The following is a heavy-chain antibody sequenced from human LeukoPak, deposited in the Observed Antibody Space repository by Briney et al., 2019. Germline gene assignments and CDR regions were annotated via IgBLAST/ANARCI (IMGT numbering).Heavy chain of an antibody. CDR2: IYNSGST. D-gene: IGHD4-17*01. V-gene: IGHV4-31*03. CDR3: ARERTYGDSIFDY. Sequence: SETLSLTCTVSGGSISNGGYHWSWIRQHPGKGLEWIGYIYNSGSTYYNSSLKSRVTISVDTSKNQFSLKLSSVTAADTAVYYCARERTYGDSIFDYWGQGTLVTVSS. CDR1: GGSISNGGYH. J-gene: IGHJ4*02.